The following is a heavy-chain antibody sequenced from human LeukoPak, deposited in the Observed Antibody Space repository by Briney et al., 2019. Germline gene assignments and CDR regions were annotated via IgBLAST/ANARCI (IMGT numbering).Heavy chain of an antibody. CDR3: ARDGGYCSGDSCSTYYYYYGMDV. Sequence: ASVKVSCKASGYTFTSYYMHWVRQAPGQGLEWMGIINPSGGSTSYAQKFQGRVTMTRDTSTSTVYMELSSLRSEDTAVYYCARDGGYCSGDSCSTYYYYYGMDVWGKGTTVTVSS. CDR2: INPSGGST. CDR1: GYTFTSYY. D-gene: IGHD2-15*01. V-gene: IGHV1-46*01. J-gene: IGHJ6*04.